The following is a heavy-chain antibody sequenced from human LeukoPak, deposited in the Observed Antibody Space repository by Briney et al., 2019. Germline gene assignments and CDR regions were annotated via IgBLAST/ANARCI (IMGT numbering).Heavy chain of an antibody. CDR2: IYTSGST. CDR1: GGSISSYY. Sequence: PSETLPLTCTVSGGSISSYYWSWIRQPPGKGLEWIGYIYTSGSTNYNPSLKSRVTISVDTSKNQFSLKLSSVTAADTAVYYCARDFEFVRQQPVLWGQGTLVTVSS. CDR3: ARDFEFVRQQPVL. V-gene: IGHV4-4*09. D-gene: IGHD6-13*01. J-gene: IGHJ4*02.